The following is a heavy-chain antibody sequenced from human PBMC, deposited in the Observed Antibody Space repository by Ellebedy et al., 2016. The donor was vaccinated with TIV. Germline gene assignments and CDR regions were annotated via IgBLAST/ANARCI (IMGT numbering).Heavy chain of an antibody. CDR2: IYPGDSDT. J-gene: IGHJ1*01. CDR1: GYSFTSYW. D-gene: IGHD1-1*01. CDR3: ARPIRAYNRGLIDT. Sequence: GESLKISCKGSGYSFTSYWVGWVRQLPGKGLEWMGIIYPGDSDTRYSPSFQGQVTISADKSISTAYLQWSSLKASDTAMYYCARPIRAYNRGLIDTWGQGTLVTVSS. V-gene: IGHV5-51*01.